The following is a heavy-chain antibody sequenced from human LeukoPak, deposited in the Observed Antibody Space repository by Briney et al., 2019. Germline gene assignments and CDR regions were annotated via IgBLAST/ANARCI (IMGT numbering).Heavy chain of an antibody. CDR3: AINGGGDSGYGNFDY. V-gene: IGHV3-9*01. D-gene: IGHD5-12*01. J-gene: IGHJ4*02. CDR2: INWNSDSI. CDR1: GFTFDDYA. Sequence: GGCLRLSCAVSGFTFDDYAMHWVRHVPGKGLEWVSGINWNSDSIGYADSVKGRFTTSRDNAKNSLYLQMNSLRAEDTAFYYCAINGGGDSGYGNFDYWGQGTLVTVSS.